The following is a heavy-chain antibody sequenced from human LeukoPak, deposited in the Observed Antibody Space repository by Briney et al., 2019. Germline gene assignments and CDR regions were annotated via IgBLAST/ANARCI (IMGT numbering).Heavy chain of an antibody. V-gene: IGHV4-34*01. Sequence: SETLSLTCAVYGGSFSGYYWSWIRQPPGKGLEWIGVINHSGSTNYNPSLKSRVTISVDTSKNQFSLKLSSVTAADTAVYYCASRKRGYYDILTGYSADAFDIWGQGTMVTVSS. D-gene: IGHD3-9*01. CDR2: INHSGST. CDR3: ASRKRGYYDILTGYSADAFDI. CDR1: GGSFSGYY. J-gene: IGHJ3*02.